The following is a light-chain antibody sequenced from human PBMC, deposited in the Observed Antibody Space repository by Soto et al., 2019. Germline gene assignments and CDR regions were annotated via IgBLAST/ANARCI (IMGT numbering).Light chain of an antibody. V-gene: IGKV3-20*01. CDR2: GAS. J-gene: IGKJ1*01. CDR3: HQYGLSGT. Sequence: LTRSPGTLSLSPRKRATLSCRASQSISSSYLACYQQKPGQAPRLLIYGASNRATGIPDRFSGSGSGTDFTLTICRLVPDGSAVYYGHQYGLSGTIAQGTKVDIK. CDR1: QSISSSY.